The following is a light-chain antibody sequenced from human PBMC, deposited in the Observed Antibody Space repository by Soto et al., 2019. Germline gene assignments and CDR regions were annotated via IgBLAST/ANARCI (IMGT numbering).Light chain of an antibody. Sequence: LAQPASVSGSPGQSITISCTGTSSDVGSYNLVSWYQQHPGKAPKLMIYEGSKRPSGVSNRFSGSKSGNTASLTISGLQAEDEADYYCCSYAGSSTFAVSGTGTKVTVL. V-gene: IGLV2-23*03. CDR1: SSDVGSYNL. CDR3: CSYAGSSTFAV. CDR2: EGS. J-gene: IGLJ1*01.